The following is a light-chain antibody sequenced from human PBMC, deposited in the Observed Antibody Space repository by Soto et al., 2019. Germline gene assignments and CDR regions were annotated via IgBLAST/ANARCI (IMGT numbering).Light chain of an antibody. Sequence: DIQMTQSPSTLSASVGDRLTITCRASQSVSTSLAWYQQKPGIAPKLLIYQASSLENGVPSRFSGSGSGTEFTLTISSLHPDDFATYYCQQYNSYRTFGQGTKVDIK. CDR1: QSVSTS. CDR3: QQYNSYRT. J-gene: IGKJ1*01. CDR2: QAS. V-gene: IGKV1-5*03.